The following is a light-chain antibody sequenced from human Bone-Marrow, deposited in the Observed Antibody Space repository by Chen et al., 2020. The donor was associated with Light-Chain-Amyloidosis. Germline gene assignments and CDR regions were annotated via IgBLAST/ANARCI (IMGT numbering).Light chain of an antibody. CDR3: QVWDRSSDRPV. Sequence: SYVLTQPSSVSVAPGQTATIACGGNNIGSTSVHWYQQTPGQAPLLVVYDDSDRPSGIPARLSGSNSGNTATLTISRVEAGDEADYYCQVWDRSSDRPVFGGGTKLTVI. V-gene: IGLV3-21*02. CDR2: DDS. CDR1: NIGSTS. J-gene: IGLJ3*02.